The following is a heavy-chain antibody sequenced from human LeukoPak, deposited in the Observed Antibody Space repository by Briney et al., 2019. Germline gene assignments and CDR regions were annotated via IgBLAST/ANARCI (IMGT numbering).Heavy chain of an antibody. J-gene: IGHJ4*02. Sequence: GGSLRLSCAASGFSFSDSYMSWIRQAPGKGLEWLTVISTDGNDKHYADSVKGRFTVSRDNSKNTLFLQMNNLRTEDTAVYYCAKDKSVSADYYFDYWGQGTLVTVSS. D-gene: IGHD5/OR15-5a*01. CDR1: GFSFSDSY. CDR2: ISTDGNDK. V-gene: IGHV3-30*18. CDR3: AKDKSVSADYYFDY.